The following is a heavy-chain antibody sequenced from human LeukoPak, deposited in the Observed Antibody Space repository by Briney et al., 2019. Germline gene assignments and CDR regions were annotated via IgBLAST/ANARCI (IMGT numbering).Heavy chain of an antibody. CDR1: GGSISSSNW. CDR3: VRGDVDPYVFDI. D-gene: IGHD3-10*02. CDR2: INHSGST. J-gene: IGHJ3*02. V-gene: IGHV4-4*02. Sequence: SETLSLTCAVSGGSISSSNWWSWVRQPPGKGLEWIGEINHSGSTNYNPSLKSRVTISVDTSKNQFSLKVDSVIAADTAVYYCVRGDVDPYVFDIWGQGTMVTVSS.